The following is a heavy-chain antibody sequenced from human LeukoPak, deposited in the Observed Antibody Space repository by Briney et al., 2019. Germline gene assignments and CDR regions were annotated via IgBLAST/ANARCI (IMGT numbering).Heavy chain of an antibody. V-gene: IGHV3-30*02. Sequence: GGSLRLSCAASGFTFSSYGMHWVRQAPGKGLEWVAFIRYDGSNKYYADSVKGRFTISRGNSKNTLYLQMNSLRAEDTAVYYCAKGPVDAIRNAFDIWGQGTMVTVSS. CDR2: IRYDGSNK. D-gene: IGHD1-14*01. CDR1: GFTFSSYG. J-gene: IGHJ3*02. CDR3: AKGPVDAIRNAFDI.